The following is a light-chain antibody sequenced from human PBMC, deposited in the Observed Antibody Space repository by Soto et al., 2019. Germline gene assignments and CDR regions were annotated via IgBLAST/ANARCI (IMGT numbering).Light chain of an antibody. J-gene: IGKJ3*01. CDR1: QRVLYSSNNENY. Sequence: DIVMTQSPDSLAVSLGERATINCKSSQRVLYSSNNENYLAWYQQKPGQPPKFLIYWASTRESGVPDRFSGSVSGTAFTLTISSLQAENVAFYYRQQYDTSPITFGPGTKVYI. V-gene: IGKV4-1*01. CDR3: QQYDTSPIT. CDR2: WAS.